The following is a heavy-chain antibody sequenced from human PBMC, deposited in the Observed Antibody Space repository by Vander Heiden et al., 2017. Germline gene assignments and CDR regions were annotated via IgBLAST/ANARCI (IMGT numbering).Heavy chain of an antibody. CDR3: GRGHYGL. CDR1: GFTFSNYW. J-gene: IGHJ4*02. D-gene: IGHD4-17*01. V-gene: IGHV3-7*03. Sequence: EAQLVESGGGLVQPGGSLIIHCTASGFTFSNYWMPWVRQAPGKGLEGVANIRPDGSEQYYVDSVKGRFIISRDNARNSLYLQLNSLRVDDTAVYFCGRGHYGLWGQGTLVTVSS. CDR2: IRPDGSEQ.